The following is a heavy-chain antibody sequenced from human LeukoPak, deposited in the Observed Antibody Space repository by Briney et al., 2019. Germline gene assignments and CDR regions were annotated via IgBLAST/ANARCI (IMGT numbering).Heavy chain of an antibody. CDR2: IRSEAYGGTT. CDR1: GFTFGDYA. Sequence: GSLRLSCTASGFTFGDYAMSWVRQAPGKGLEWVGFIRSEAYGGTTEYAASVKGRFTISRDDSKSIAYLQMNSLKTEDTAVYYCTVTKLYSSGWYYFDYWGQGTLVTVSS. CDR3: TVTKLYSSGWYYFDY. D-gene: IGHD6-19*01. V-gene: IGHV3-49*04. J-gene: IGHJ4*02.